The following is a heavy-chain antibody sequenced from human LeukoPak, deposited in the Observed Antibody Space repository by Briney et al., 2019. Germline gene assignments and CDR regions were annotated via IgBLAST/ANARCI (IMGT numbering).Heavy chain of an antibody. CDR3: ARDMDSGWYRDWFDP. D-gene: IGHD6-19*01. CDR1: GYTFTGYY. V-gene: IGHV1-2*02. CDR2: INPNSGGT. J-gene: IGHJ5*02. Sequence: ASVKVSCKASGYTFTGYYMHWVRQAPGQGLEWMGWINPNSGGTNYAQKFQGRVTMTRDTSISTAYMELSRLRSDDTAVYYCARDMDSGWYRDWFDPWGQGTRVTVSS.